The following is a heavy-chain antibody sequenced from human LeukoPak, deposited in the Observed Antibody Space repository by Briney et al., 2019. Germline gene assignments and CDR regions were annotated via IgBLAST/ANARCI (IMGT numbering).Heavy chain of an antibody. V-gene: IGHV3-30*02. CDR2: IEYDGTDK. CDR3: ATEYYYDSGRQAFDY. CDR1: GFSFSSYG. Sequence: PGGSLRLSCVASGFSFSSYGKHWVRQAPGKGLEWVAFIEYDGTDKHYTDSVKGRFSISRDNSRNTPYLQMNSLRGEDTAMYYCATEYYYDSGRQAFDYWGQGALVTVSS. D-gene: IGHD3-10*01. J-gene: IGHJ4*02.